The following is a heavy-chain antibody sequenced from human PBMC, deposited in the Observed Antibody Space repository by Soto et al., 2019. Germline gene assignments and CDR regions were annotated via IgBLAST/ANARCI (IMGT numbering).Heavy chain of an antibody. D-gene: IGHD3-3*01. CDR2: SYYRGST. CDR3: ATADGFGVVTPFFEY. CDR1: GGSISSRSHY. Sequence: QLQLQESGPGLVKPSETLSLTCTVSGGSISSRSHYWGWIRQSPGKHLEWIGSSYYRGSTHYNPSLKTRVTMSVGRSKNQVSLKMYSVTAADTAVYYCATADGFGVVTPFFEYWGQGILVTVSS. J-gene: IGHJ4*02. V-gene: IGHV4-39*01.